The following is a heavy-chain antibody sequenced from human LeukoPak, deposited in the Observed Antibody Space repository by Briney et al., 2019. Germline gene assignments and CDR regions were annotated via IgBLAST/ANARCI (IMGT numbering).Heavy chain of an antibody. CDR2: IYTKWRT. V-gene: IGHV4-4*07. D-gene: IGHD6-19*01. Sequence: ESLSLTCTVSVGSISSYYGSWIRQPAGKGLEWIGRIYTKWRTKHNPSLKSRVTISVEQSKNQSSLSLSAVAAAHTAVYYCASSEIAVAEDYPFDYWGQGNLVT. CDR1: VGSISSYY. CDR3: ASSEIAVAEDYPFDY. J-gene: IGHJ4*02.